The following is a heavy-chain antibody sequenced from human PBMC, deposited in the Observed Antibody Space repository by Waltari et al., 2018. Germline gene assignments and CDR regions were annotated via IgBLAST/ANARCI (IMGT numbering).Heavy chain of an antibody. CDR2: IDWNDDQ. D-gene: IGHD6-13*01. Sequence: QITMKESGPTLVKPTQTLTLTCTFSGFSLSTSGVGVGWIRQPPGKALGELALIDWNDDQRSSPCRKSRLTITKNTAKHQVVLTMTNMDPVDTATYYCAHRRGIRGPSSSWSAGWFDPWGQGTLVTVSS. CDR3: AHRRGIRGPSSSWSAGWFDP. J-gene: IGHJ5*02. CDR1: GFSLSTSGVG. V-gene: IGHV2-5*01.